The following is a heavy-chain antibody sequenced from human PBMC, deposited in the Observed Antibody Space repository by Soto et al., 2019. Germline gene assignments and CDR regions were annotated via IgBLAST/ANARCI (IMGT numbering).Heavy chain of an antibody. CDR1: GYTFTGYY. J-gene: IGHJ6*02. CDR2: INPNSGVT. V-gene: IGHV1-2*04. CDR3: ARGRHYDILTGYYPYYYYYGMDV. Sequence: ASVKVSCKASGYTFTGYYMHWVRQAPGQGLEWMGWINPNSGVTNYAQKFQGWVTMTRDTSISTAYMELSRLRSDDTAVYYCARGRHYDILTGYYPYYYYYGMDVWGQGTTVTVSS. D-gene: IGHD3-9*01.